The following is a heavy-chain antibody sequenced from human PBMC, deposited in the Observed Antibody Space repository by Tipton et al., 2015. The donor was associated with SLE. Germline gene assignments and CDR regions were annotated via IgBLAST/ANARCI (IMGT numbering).Heavy chain of an antibody. CDR2: IYYSGRT. D-gene: IGHD3-10*01. Sequence: TLSLTCTVSGDSIRRIGYYWDWIRQPPGKGLEWIGTIYYSGRTNYNPSHKSRVTISVDTSKNQFSLKLSSVSAADTAVYYCARTSYYGLVHSWGQGTLVTVSS. CDR1: GDSIRRIGYY. CDR3: ARTSYYGLVHS. V-gene: IGHV4-39*07. J-gene: IGHJ4*02.